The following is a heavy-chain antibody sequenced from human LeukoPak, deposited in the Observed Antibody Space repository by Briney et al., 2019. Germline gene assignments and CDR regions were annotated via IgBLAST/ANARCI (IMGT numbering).Heavy chain of an antibody. V-gene: IGHV3-21*01. Sequence: GGSLRLSCAASGFTFSSCSMNWVRQATGKGLEWVSSISSSSTYIYYAHSLKGRFTISRDNATNSLFLQMNSLRAEDTAVYYCARFYGSGRDSNFDYWGQGTLVTVSS. D-gene: IGHD3-10*01. J-gene: IGHJ4*02. CDR2: ISSSSTYI. CDR1: GFTFSSCS. CDR3: ARFYGSGRDSNFDY.